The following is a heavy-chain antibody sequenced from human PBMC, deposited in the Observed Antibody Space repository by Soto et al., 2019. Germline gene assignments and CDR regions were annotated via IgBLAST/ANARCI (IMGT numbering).Heavy chain of an antibody. CDR3: ARGLAYDRPITVAEPFDS. CDR2: ISHSGSR. V-gene: IGHV4-34*02. Sequence: QVQLQQWGAGLLKASETLSLTCVVSGGAFSGYFWTWIRQSPGSGLVWIGEISHSGSRNYNPAFQSRVIISVDSSKNHVSLKLSSVTAADSATYFCARGLAYDRPITVAEPFDSWGQGTLVTVSS. J-gene: IGHJ4*02. D-gene: IGHD6-19*01. CDR1: GGAFSGYF.